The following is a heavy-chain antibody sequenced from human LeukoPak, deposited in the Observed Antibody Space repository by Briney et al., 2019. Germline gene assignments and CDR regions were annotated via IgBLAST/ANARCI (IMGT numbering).Heavy chain of an antibody. CDR1: GGPIGGSDYH. D-gene: IGHD3-16*02. CDR3: APHYSYPVGGYDY. Sequence: SETLSLTCTVSGGPIGGSDYHWGWIRQSPGKGLEWIGSINDRGHTYYNPSLASRVTISVDASKNQFSLKMSSVTAADTALYYCAPHYSYPVGGYDYWGRG. CDR2: INDRGHT. V-gene: IGHV4-39*01. J-gene: IGHJ4*02.